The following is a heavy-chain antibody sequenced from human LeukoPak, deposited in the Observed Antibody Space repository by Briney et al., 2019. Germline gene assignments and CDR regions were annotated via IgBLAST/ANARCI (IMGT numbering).Heavy chain of an antibody. D-gene: IGHD1-14*01. V-gene: IGHV3-23*01. CDR1: GFTFGSCW. CDR2: ISGSGGST. CDR3: AKDLGRYSTKVFDP. Sequence: GGSLRLSCAASGFTFGSCWMSWVRQAPGKGLEWVSAISGSGGSTYYADSVKGRFTISRDNSKNALYLQMNSLRAEDTAVYYCAKDLGRYSTKVFDPWGQGTLVTVSS. J-gene: IGHJ5*02.